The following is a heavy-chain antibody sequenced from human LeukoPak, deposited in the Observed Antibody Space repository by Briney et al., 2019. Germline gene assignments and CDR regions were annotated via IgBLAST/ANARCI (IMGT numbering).Heavy chain of an antibody. J-gene: IGHJ4*02. Sequence: PGGSLGLSCAASGFTFSSYAMSWVRQAPGKGLEWVSAISGSGGSTYYADSVKGRFTISRDNSKNTLYLQMNSLRAEDTAVYYCAKDTLIWGSSLFDYWGQGTLVTVSS. CDR2: ISGSGGST. D-gene: IGHD3-16*01. CDR1: GFTFSSYA. CDR3: AKDTLIWGSSLFDY. V-gene: IGHV3-23*01.